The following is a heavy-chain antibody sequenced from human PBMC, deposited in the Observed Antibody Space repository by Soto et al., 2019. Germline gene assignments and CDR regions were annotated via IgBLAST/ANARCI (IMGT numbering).Heavy chain of an antibody. D-gene: IGHD2-2*01. CDR2: ISYDGSNR. Sequence: GALRLPCAASGFTFESYVMHWVRQAPGKGLEWVAVISYDGSNRYYADSVKGRFTISRDNSKNTLYLQMNSLRAEDTAVYYCAKDHIVAAAPDYWGQGTLVTVSS. CDR1: GFTFESYV. V-gene: IGHV3-30*18. J-gene: IGHJ4*02. CDR3: AKDHIVAAAPDY.